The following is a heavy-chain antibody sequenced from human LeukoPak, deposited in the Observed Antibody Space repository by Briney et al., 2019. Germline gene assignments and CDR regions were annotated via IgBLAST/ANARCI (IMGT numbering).Heavy chain of an antibody. D-gene: IGHD6-19*01. J-gene: IGHJ6*02. Sequence: GGSLRLSCLASGFTFSAYAMHWVAQAPGKGLEYVSAITSTGGTSFYADPVKGRFTISRDNSKNTLYLQMNSLRAKDTAVYYCAKGAYSSGWSPIAYDYYGMDVWGQGTTVTVSS. CDR3: AKGAYSSGWSPIAYDYYGMDV. V-gene: IGHV3-64*04. CDR1: GFTFSAYA. CDR2: ITSTGGTS.